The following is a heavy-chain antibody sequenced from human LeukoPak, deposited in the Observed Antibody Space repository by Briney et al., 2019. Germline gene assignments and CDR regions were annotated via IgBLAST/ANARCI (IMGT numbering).Heavy chain of an antibody. CDR2: MHYSGDT. D-gene: IGHD1-1*01. J-gene: IGHJ4*02. CDR3: ARDLELERNRWNYFES. CDR1: SDSISSSY. Sequence: SETLSLTCTVSSDSISSSYWSWIRQPPGKGLEWIGSMHYSGDTKYNPSLRSRVSLSIDTSKQQFSLRLSSVTAADTAVYYCARDLELERNRWNYFESWGQGTLVTVSS. V-gene: IGHV4-59*01.